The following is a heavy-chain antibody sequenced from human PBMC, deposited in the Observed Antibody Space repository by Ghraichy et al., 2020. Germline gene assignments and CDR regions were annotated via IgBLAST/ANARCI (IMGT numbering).Heavy chain of an antibody. D-gene: IGHD4-17*01. CDR2: IYYSGST. V-gene: IGHV4-59*08. CDR3: ARRATVRTHYGMDV. Sequence: SETLSLTCTVSGGSISSYYWSWIRQPPGKGLEWIGYIYYSGSTNYNPSLKSRVTISVDTSKNQFSLKLSSVTAADTAVYYCARRATVRTHYGMDVWGQGTTVTVSS. CDR1: GGSISSYY. J-gene: IGHJ6*02.